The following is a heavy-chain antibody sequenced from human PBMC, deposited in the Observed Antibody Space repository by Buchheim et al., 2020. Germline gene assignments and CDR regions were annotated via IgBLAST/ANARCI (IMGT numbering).Heavy chain of an antibody. D-gene: IGHD3-16*01. CDR1: GGSVSSGSYY. Sequence: QVQLQESGPGLVKPSETLSLTCTVSGGSVSSGSYYWSWIRQPPGKGLEWIGYIYYSGSTNYNPSLKSRVTISVDTSKNQFSLKLSSVIAADTAVYYCAKSGGGFYYYYYYMDVWGKGTT. CDR3: AKSGGGFYYYYYYMDV. J-gene: IGHJ6*03. V-gene: IGHV4-61*01. CDR2: IYYSGST.